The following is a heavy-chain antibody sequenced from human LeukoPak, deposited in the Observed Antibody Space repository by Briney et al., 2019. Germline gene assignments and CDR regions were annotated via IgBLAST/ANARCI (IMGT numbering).Heavy chain of an antibody. V-gene: IGHV3-23*01. CDR3: AKSYDFWSGANNWFDP. J-gene: IGHJ5*02. CDR1: GFTFSSYA. D-gene: IGHD3-3*01. Sequence: GGSLRLSCAASGFTFSSYAMSWVRQAPGKGLEWVSAISGSGGNTYYADSVKGRFTISRDNSRNTLYLQMNSLRAEDTAVYYCAKSYDFWSGANNWFDPWGQGTLVTVSS. CDR2: ISGSGGNT.